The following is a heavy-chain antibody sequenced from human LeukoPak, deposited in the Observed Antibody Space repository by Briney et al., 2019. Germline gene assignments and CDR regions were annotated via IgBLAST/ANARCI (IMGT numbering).Heavy chain of an antibody. V-gene: IGHV1-2*02. Sequence: GASVKVSCKASGYAFSNYGISWVRQAPGQGLEWMGWINPNSGGTNYAQKFQGRVTMTRDTSISTAYMELSRLRSDDTAVYYCARAPLYCSGTSCYTGGFDYWGQGTLVTVSS. CDR1: GYAFSNYG. J-gene: IGHJ4*02. CDR3: ARAPLYCSGTSCYTGGFDY. CDR2: INPNSGGT. D-gene: IGHD2-2*02.